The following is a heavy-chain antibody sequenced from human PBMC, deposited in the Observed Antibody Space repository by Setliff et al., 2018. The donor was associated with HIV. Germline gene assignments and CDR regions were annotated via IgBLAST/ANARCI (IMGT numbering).Heavy chain of an antibody. CDR2: INHGGST. CDR1: GDSVNDRSYF. V-gene: IGHV4-34*01. D-gene: IGHD6-19*01. Sequence: KPSETLSLTCTVSGDSVNDRSYFWTWIRQPPGKGLEWIGEINHGGSTDYNPSLKSRVTISVDTSKNQFSLKLSSVTAADTAVYYCARGGRWLVHWGQGALVTVSS. CDR3: ARGGRWLVH. J-gene: IGHJ4*02.